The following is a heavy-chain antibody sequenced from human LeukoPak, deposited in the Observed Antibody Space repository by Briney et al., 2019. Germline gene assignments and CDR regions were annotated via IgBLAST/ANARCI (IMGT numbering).Heavy chain of an antibody. J-gene: IGHJ6*03. Sequence: GGSLRLSCAASGFTFSSYSMNWVRQAPGKGLEWVSSISSSSYIYYADSVKGRFTISRDNAKNSLYLQMNSLRAEDTAVYYCAKDSSRYYMDVWGKGTTVTVSS. CDR1: GFTFSSYS. V-gene: IGHV3-21*01. D-gene: IGHD6-6*01. CDR2: ISSSSYI. CDR3: AKDSSRYYMDV.